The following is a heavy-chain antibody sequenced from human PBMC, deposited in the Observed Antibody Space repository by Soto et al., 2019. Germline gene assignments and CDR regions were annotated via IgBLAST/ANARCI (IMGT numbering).Heavy chain of an antibody. CDR3: AKGAYSSGRSLDY. V-gene: IGHV3-30*18. Sequence: PGGSLRLSCAASGFTFSSYGMHWVRQAPGKGLEWVAVISYDGSNKYYADSVKGRFTISRDNSKNTLYLQMNSLRAEDTAVYYCAKGAYSSGRSLDYWGQGTLVTVSS. J-gene: IGHJ4*02. CDR1: GFTFSSYG. CDR2: ISYDGSNK. D-gene: IGHD6-19*01.